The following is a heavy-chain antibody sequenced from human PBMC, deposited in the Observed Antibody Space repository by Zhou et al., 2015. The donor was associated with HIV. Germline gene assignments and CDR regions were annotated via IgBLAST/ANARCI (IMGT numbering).Heavy chain of an antibody. J-gene: IGHJ4*02. V-gene: IGHV3-23*01. Sequence: EVQLLESGGALVQPGGSLRLSCAASGFTFSNYAMTWVRQAPGKGLEWVSSISGRGGSTYYGDSVKGRFSISRDNSKNTLYLQMNSLRAEDTAVYYCAKAQGAPIYYDSSGSLGYWGQGTLVTVSS. CDR3: AKAQGAPIYYDSSGSLGY. CDR2: ISGRGGST. CDR1: GFTFSNYA. D-gene: IGHD3-22*01.